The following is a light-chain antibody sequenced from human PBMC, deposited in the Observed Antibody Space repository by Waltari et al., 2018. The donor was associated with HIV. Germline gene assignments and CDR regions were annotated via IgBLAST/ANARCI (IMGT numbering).Light chain of an antibody. CDR3: CSYADNYPVV. Sequence: QSALTQPRSVSGSPGQSVTISCTGTSSDVGGYNYVSWYQHHPGKAPKYMIYDVNKRPAGSPVRFSGSKSGITAALTISGLQAEDEADYYCCSYADNYPVVFGGGTKLTVL. J-gene: IGLJ2*01. V-gene: IGLV2-11*01. CDR1: SSDVGGYNY. CDR2: DVN.